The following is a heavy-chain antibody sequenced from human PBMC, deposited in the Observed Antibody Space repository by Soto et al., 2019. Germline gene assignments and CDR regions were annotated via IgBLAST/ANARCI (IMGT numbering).Heavy chain of an antibody. CDR3: ARDRVGATPIYYYYGMDV. CDR2: IIPIFGTA. CDR1: GEPYGAKP. V-gene: IGHV1-69*06. Sequence: SGKAHWKRAGEPYGAKPSSGGRQDPEHGLEWMGGIIPIFGTANYAQKFQGRVTITADKSTSTAYMELSSLRSEDTAVYYCARDRVGATPIYYYYGMDVWGQGTTVTVSS. J-gene: IGHJ6*02. D-gene: IGHD1-26*01.